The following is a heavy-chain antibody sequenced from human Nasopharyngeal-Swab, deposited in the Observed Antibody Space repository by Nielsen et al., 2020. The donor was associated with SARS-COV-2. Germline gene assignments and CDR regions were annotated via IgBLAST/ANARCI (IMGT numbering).Heavy chain of an antibody. CDR3: ARDLTAMETSGYGMDV. CDR2: IWYDGSNK. V-gene: IGHV3-33*01. D-gene: IGHD5-18*01. J-gene: IGHJ6*02. CDR1: GFTFSSYG. Sequence: GESLKISCAASGFTFSSYGMHWVRQTPGKGLELVAVIWYDGSNKYYADSVKGRFTISRDNSKNTLYLQMNSLRAEDTAVYYCARDLTAMETSGYGMDVWGQGTTVTVSS.